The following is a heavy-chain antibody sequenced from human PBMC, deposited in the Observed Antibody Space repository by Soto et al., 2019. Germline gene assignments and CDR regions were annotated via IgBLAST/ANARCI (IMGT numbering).Heavy chain of an antibody. CDR1: GGTFSSYT. J-gene: IGHJ5*02. Sequence: SVKVSCKASGGTFSSYTISWVRQAPGQGLEWMGRIIPILGIANYAQKFQGRVTITADKSTSTAYMELSSLRSEDTAVYYCARGSVVVVVAATGWFDPWGQGTLVPVSS. D-gene: IGHD2-15*01. V-gene: IGHV1-69*02. CDR3: ARGSVVVVVAATGWFDP. CDR2: IIPILGIA.